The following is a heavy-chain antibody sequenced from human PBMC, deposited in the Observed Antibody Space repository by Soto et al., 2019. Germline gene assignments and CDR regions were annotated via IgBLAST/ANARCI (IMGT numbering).Heavy chain of an antibody. CDR1: GGSFSGYY. V-gene: IGHV4-34*01. Sequence: SETLSLTCAVYGGSFSGYYWSWIRQPPGKGLEWIGEIYYSGSTNYNPSLKSRVTISVDTSKNQFSLKLSSVTAADTAVYYCAREIGDYNWFDPRGQGTLVTVSS. CDR2: IYYSGST. CDR3: AREIGDYNWFDP. J-gene: IGHJ5*02. D-gene: IGHD2-21*01.